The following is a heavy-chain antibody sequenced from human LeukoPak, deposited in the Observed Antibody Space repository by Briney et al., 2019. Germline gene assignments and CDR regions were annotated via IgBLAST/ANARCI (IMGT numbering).Heavy chain of an antibody. Sequence: SETLSLTCTVSGGSISNNYYHWGWVRQPPGKGLEWIGSIYYSGTTYYNPSLKSRVTISVDTSMNQFSLRLSSVTAADTAVYYCAREYSSSPDFWGQGTLVTVSS. V-gene: IGHV4-39*07. CDR3: AREYSSSPDF. J-gene: IGHJ4*02. CDR2: IYYSGTT. CDR1: GGSISNNYYH. D-gene: IGHD6-13*01.